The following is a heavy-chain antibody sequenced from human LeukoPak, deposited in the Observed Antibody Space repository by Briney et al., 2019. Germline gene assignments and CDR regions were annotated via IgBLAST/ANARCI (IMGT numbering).Heavy chain of an antibody. CDR2: ISYDGNNK. Sequence: GGSLRLSCAASGFTFSSYAMSWVRQAPVKGLEWVAVISYDGNNKFYPDSVRGRFTISRDNSKDTLYLQMNSLRVEDTAVYYCARRVPYGSGAGQKDAFDVWGQGTMVTVSS. J-gene: IGHJ3*01. D-gene: IGHD6-19*01. CDR1: GFTFSSYA. CDR3: ARRVPYGSGAGQKDAFDV. V-gene: IGHV3-30*03.